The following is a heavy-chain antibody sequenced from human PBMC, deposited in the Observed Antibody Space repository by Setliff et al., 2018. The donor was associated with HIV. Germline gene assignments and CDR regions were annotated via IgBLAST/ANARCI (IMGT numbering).Heavy chain of an antibody. D-gene: IGHD3-16*01. J-gene: IGHJ3*01. CDR3: AKQGYADSLYAFDV. Sequence: ASVKVSCKTSGYTFTAYYIYWVRQAPGHGLELMGRIHPNTGSTNYLQKFQGRVPITRDTSMSTVYMTLTGLTSDDTAVYYCAKQGYADSLYAFDVWGQGTMVTVSS. CDR2: IHPNTGST. V-gene: IGHV1-2*06. CDR1: GYTFTAYY.